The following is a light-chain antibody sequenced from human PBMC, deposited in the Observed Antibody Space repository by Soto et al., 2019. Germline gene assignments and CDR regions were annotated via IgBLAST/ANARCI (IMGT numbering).Light chain of an antibody. CDR1: SSDVGGYNY. CDR2: EVS. Sequence: QSALTQPASVSGSPGQSITISCTGTSSDVGGYNYVSWYQQHPGKAPKLMIYEVSNRPSGVSNRFSGSKSGNTASLTISGLQAQDEADYYCSSYTSSSTNIVFGAGTQLTVL. J-gene: IGLJ2*01. V-gene: IGLV2-14*01. CDR3: SSYTSSSTNIV.